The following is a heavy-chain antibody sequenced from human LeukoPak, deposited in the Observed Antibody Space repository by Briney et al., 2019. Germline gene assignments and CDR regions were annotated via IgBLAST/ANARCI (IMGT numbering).Heavy chain of an antibody. CDR2: ISYDGNNK. CDR3: ARDGNNWNGYYLDY. D-gene: IGHD1-1*01. J-gene: IGHJ4*02. V-gene: IGHV3-30-3*01. Sequence: GGSLRLSCAASGFTFRNYAIHWVRQARGKGLEWVAVISYDGNNKYYADSVKGRFTISRDNSKNTLYQQMNSLRAEDTAAYYCARDGNNWNGYYLDYWGQGTLVTVSS. CDR1: GFTFRNYA.